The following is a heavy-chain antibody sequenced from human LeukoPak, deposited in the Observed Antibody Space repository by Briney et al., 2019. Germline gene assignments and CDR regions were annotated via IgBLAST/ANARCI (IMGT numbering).Heavy chain of an antibody. CDR2: IIPILGIA. J-gene: IGHJ4*02. Sequence: ASVKVSCKASGGTFSSYAISWVRQAPGQGLEWMGRIIPILGIANYAQKLQGRVTMTTDTSTSTAYMELRSLRSDDTAVYYCARDLMAFDYWGQGTLVTVSS. D-gene: IGHD5-24*01. CDR1: GGTFSSYA. CDR3: ARDLMAFDY. V-gene: IGHV1-69*04.